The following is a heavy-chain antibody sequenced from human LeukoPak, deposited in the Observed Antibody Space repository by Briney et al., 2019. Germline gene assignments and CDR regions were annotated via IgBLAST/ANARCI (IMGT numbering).Heavy chain of an antibody. CDR2: ISYDGSNK. CDR3: ARGSDIVATDGELDY. V-gene: IGHV3-30-3*01. CDR1: GFTFSSYA. D-gene: IGHD5-12*01. J-gene: IGHJ4*02. Sequence: PGRSLRLSCAASGFTFSSYAMHWVRQAPGKGLEWVAVISYDGSNKYYADSVKGRFTISRDNSKNTLYLQMNRLRAEDTAVYYCARGSDIVATDGELDYWGQGTLVTVSS.